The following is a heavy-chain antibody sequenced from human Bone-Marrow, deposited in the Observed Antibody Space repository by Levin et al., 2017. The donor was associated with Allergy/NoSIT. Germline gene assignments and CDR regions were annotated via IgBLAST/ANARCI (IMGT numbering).Heavy chain of an antibody. D-gene: IGHD3-10*01. Sequence: PGESLKISCKASGYTFTSYAMHWVRQAPGQRLEWMGWINAGNGNTKYSQKFQGRVTITRDTSASTAYMELSSLRSEDTAVYYCARQYYYGSGSYYKPHYYYYYMDVWGKGTTVTVSS. CDR3: ARQYYYGSGSYYKPHYYYYYMDV. J-gene: IGHJ6*03. CDR1: GYTFTSYA. CDR2: INAGNGNT. V-gene: IGHV1-3*01.